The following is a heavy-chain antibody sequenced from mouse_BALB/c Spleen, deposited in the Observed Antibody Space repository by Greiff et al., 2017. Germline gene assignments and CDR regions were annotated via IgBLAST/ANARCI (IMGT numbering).Heavy chain of an antibody. CDR1: GYTFTSYW. D-gene: IGHD2-1*01. CDR3: TRSGYGKGWYFDV. J-gene: IGHJ1*01. Sequence: VQLQQPGAELVKPGASVKMSCKASGYTFTSYWMHWVKQRPGQGLEWIGVIDPSDSYTSYNQKFKGKATLTVDTSSSTAYMQLSSLTSEDSAVYYCTRSGYGKGWYFDVWGAGTTVTVSS. CDR2: IDPSDSYT. V-gene: IGHV1S127*01.